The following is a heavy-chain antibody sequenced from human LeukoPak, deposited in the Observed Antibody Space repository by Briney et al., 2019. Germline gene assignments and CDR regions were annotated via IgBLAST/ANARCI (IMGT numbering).Heavy chain of an antibody. CDR3: ARDLYADYVWGSFDY. CDR1: GFTFSSYG. D-gene: IGHD3-16*01. J-gene: IGHJ4*02. V-gene: IGHV3-33*01. CDR2: IWFDGKNE. Sequence: PGGSLRLSCAASGFTFSSYGMHWVRQAPGKGLEWVADIWFDGKNEHFADSVKGRFTISRDNSKNTMYLQINSLRAEDTAVYYCARDLYADYVWGSFDYWGQGTLVTVSS.